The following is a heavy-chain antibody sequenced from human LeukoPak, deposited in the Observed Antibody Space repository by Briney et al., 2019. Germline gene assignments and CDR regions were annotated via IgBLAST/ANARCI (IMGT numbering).Heavy chain of an antibody. Sequence: GASVKVSCKASGYTFTSYDINWVRQATGQGLEWMGWMNPNSGNTGYAQKFQGRVTITRDTSISTAYMELSSLRSEDTAVYYCVQDWAWGAFGYWGQGTLVTVSS. V-gene: IGHV1-8*03. CDR1: GYTFTSYD. CDR3: VQDWAWGAFGY. CDR2: MNPNSGNT. J-gene: IGHJ4*02. D-gene: IGHD7-27*01.